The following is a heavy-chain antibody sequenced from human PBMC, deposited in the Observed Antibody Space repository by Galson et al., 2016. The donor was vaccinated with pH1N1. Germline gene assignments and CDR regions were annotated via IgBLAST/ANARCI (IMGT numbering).Heavy chain of an antibody. CDR3: ARSTKGVSTGQLDS. D-gene: IGHD1-1*01. CDR2: IYPGDSDT. Sequence: QSGAEVKKPRESLRISCKGFGYSFSNYWIAWVRQMPGKGLECMGVIYPGDSDTKYNPSFEGQVVISADKPISSVFLQWNSLEASATAMYYCARSTKGVSTGQLDSWGQGTLVTVPS. CDR1: GYSFSNYW. V-gene: IGHV5-51*04. J-gene: IGHJ5*01.